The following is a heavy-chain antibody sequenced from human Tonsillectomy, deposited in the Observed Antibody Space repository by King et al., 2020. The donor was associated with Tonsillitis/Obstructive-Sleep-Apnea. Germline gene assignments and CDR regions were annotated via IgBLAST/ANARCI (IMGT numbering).Heavy chain of an antibody. J-gene: IGHJ4*02. CDR3: AKETGTNGGYFDY. CDR1: GFSFSSHA. D-gene: IGHD1-7*01. CDR2: ITGSGSNT. Sequence: VQLVESGGGLVQPGGSLRLSCAASGFSFSSHAMSWVRQAPGKGLEWVSVITGSGSNTYYADSVEGRFTISSDNSQNTLYLQMNSLRAEDTALYYCAKETGTNGGYFDYWGQGTLVTLSS. V-gene: IGHV3-23*04.